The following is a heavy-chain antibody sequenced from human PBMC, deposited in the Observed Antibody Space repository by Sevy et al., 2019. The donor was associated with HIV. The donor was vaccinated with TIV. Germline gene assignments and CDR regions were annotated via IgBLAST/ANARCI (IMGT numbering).Heavy chain of an antibody. CDR2: SFDSGTT. CDR3: ASRASRLRDNWSDP. J-gene: IGHJ5*02. Sequence: SETLSLTCTVSGGSISTSSYYWGWLRQPPGKGLEWIGNSFDSGTTYYNPSLKSRVTISVDTSKIQFSLNLGSVTASDTAVYYCASRASRLRDNWSDPWGQGTLVTVSS. D-gene: IGHD3-16*01. CDR1: GGSISTSSYY. V-gene: IGHV4-39*01.